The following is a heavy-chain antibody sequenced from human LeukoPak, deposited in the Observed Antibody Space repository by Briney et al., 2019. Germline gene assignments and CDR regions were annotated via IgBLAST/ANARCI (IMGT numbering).Heavy chain of an antibody. CDR2: IWYDGSNK. CDR3: ASGSRREASHRRQLVLNY. CDR1: GFTFSSYG. J-gene: IGHJ4*02. V-gene: IGHV3-33*01. D-gene: IGHD6-13*01. Sequence: GGSLRLSCAASGFTFSSYGMHWVRQAPGKGPEWVAVIWYDGSNKYYADSVKGRFTISRDNSKNTLYLQMNSLRAEDTAVYYCASGSRREASHRRQLVLNYWGQGTLVTVSS.